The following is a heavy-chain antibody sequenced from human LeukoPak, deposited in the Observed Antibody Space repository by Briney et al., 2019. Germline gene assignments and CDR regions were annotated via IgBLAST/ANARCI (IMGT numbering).Heavy chain of an antibody. V-gene: IGHV3-23*01. J-gene: IGHJ4*02. CDR2: ISGSGGST. Sequence: GGSLRLSCAASGFTFSSYAMSWVRQAPGKGLEWVSAISGSGGSTYYADSVKARFTISRDNSKNTLYLQRNSLRAEDTAVYYCAKPYYDFWSGWDWGQGTLVTVSS. CDR1: GFTFSSYA. D-gene: IGHD3-3*01. CDR3: AKPYYDFWSGWD.